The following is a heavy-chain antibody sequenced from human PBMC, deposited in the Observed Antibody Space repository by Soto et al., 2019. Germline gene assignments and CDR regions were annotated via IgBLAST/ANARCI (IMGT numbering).Heavy chain of an antibody. CDR3: ARASPTGTRLYFDY. Sequence: SETLSLTCTVSGGSISCYYWSWIRPPPGKGLEWIGYIYYSGSNNYNPSLKRRVTLSVATSKNQFSLKLGSVTAADTAVYYCARASPTGTRLYFDYWGQGTLVTVSS. CDR2: IYYSGSN. J-gene: IGHJ4*02. D-gene: IGHD1-1*01. CDR1: GGSISCYY. V-gene: IGHV4-59*01.